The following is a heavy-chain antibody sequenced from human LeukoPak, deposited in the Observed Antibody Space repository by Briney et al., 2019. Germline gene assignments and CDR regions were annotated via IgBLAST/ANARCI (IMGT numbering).Heavy chain of an antibody. CDR1: GFTFSNYW. J-gene: IGHJ4*02. Sequence: GGSLRLSCVGSGFTFSNYWMSWVRQAPGKGLEWVTNIKPDESEKYYVDSVKGRFTVSRDNAKNSVYLQMHSLRVEDTAVYYCPRVNDGATLEDWGQGTLVTVSS. CDR2: IKPDESEK. D-gene: IGHD1-1*01. CDR3: PRVNDGATLED. V-gene: IGHV3-7*01.